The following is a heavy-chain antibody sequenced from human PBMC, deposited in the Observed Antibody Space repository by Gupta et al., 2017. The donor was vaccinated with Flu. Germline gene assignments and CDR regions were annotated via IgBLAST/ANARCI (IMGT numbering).Heavy chain of an antibody. V-gene: IGHV3-23*01. CDR1: GFTFSNYA. Sequence: EVQLLESGGGLVQPGGSLRLSCAASGFTFSNYAMSWVRQAPGKGLEWVSVISGDATITFYADSVGGRFTISRDNSWNTLYLHMSGLLAEDTAVYYGAKDADGANWRKGDYWGQGTLATVSS. CDR3: AKDADGANWRKGDY. CDR2: ISGDATIT. J-gene: IGHJ4*02.